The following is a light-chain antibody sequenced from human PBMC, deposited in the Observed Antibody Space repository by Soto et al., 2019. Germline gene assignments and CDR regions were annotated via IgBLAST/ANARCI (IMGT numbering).Light chain of an antibody. V-gene: IGKV1-5*03. CDR1: QTISSW. Sequence: DIQMTQSPSTLSGSVGDRVTITCRASQTISSWLAWYQQKPGKAPKLLIYKASTLKSGVPSRFSGSGSGTDFTLTISSLQPEDFATYYCQQSYSSPRTFGLGTKVDIK. CDR2: KAS. J-gene: IGKJ1*01. CDR3: QQSYSSPRT.